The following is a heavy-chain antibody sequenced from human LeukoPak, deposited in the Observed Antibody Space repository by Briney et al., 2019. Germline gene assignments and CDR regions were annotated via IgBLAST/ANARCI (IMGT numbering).Heavy chain of an antibody. V-gene: IGHV3-7*01. J-gene: IGHJ4*02. Sequence: PGGSLRLSCAASRFSFSSYWMSWVRQAPGKGLEWVANINQDGSEKYYVDSVKGRFTISRDNAKNSLYLQMNSLRAEDTAVYYCARGVGATYYWGQGTLVTVSS. CDR1: RFSFSSYW. D-gene: IGHD1-26*01. CDR2: INQDGSEK. CDR3: ARGVGATYY.